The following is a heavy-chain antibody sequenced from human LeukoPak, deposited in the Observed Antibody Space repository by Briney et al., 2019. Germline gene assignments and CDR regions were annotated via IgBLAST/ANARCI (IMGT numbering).Heavy chain of an antibody. CDR1: GYSFTSYW. CDR2: IYPGDSDA. J-gene: IGHJ4*02. D-gene: IGHD3-9*01. V-gene: IGHV5-51*01. CDR3: ARGEYYDILTGYFED. Sequence: ESLKISCKGSGYSFTSYWIGWVRQMPGKGLKWMGIIYPGDSDARYSPSFQGQVTISADKSISTAYLQWSSLKASDTAMYYCARGEYYDILTGYFEDWGQGTLVTVSS.